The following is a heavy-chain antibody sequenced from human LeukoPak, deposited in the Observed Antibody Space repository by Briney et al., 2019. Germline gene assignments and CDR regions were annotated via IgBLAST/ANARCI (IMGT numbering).Heavy chain of an antibody. V-gene: IGHV4-39*01. D-gene: IGHD3-9*01. Sequence: SETLSLTCTVSGGSISSSSYYWGWIRQPPGKGLEWIGSLYYSGSTYYNPSLKSRVTISVDTSKNQFSLKLSSVTAADTAVYYCARHPRGYYDILTGYYSPYWFDPWGQGTLVAVSS. CDR2: LYYSGST. CDR3: ARHPRGYYDILTGYYSPYWFDP. CDR1: GGSISSSSYY. J-gene: IGHJ5*02.